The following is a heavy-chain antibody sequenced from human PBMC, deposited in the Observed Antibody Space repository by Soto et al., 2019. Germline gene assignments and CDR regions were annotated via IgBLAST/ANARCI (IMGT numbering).Heavy chain of an antibody. V-gene: IGHV3-30*03. Sequence: GGSLRLSCAASGFTFSSYGMHWVRQAPGKGLEWVAVISYDGSNKYYADSVKGRFTISRDNSKNTLYLQMNSLRAEDTAVYYCATIPVLEWLQTKITDDYWGQGTLVTVSS. CDR3: ATIPVLEWLQTKITDDY. CDR1: GFTFSSYG. CDR2: ISYDGSNK. D-gene: IGHD3-3*01. J-gene: IGHJ4*02.